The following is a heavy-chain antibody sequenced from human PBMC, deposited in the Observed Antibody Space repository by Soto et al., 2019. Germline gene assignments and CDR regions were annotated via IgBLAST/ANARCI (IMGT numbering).Heavy chain of an antibody. CDR2: ISSSGSTI. V-gene: IGHV3-11*01. CDR3: ARGFYLVATEDAFDI. Sequence: RGSLRLSCAASGFTFSDYYMSWIRQAPGKGLEWVSYISSSGSTIYYADSVKGRFTISRDNAKNSLYLQMNSLRAEDTAVYYCARGFYLVATEDAFDIWGQGTMVTVSS. J-gene: IGHJ3*02. D-gene: IGHD5-12*01. CDR1: GFTFSDYY.